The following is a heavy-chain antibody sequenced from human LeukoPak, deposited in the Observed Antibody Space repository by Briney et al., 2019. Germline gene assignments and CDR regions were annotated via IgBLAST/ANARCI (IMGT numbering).Heavy chain of an antibody. V-gene: IGHV3-30*18. CDR2: ISYDGSDQ. D-gene: IGHD5-18*01. J-gene: IGHJ4*02. Sequence: GGSLRLSCAPSGFTFSSYGMHWVRQAPRKGLEWVAVISYDGSDQYYADSVKGRFTISRDNSKNTLYLQMNSLRAGDSAVYYCANGGGHTAMKTYYFNYWGQGTLVTVSS. CDR3: ANGGGHTAMKTYYFNY. CDR1: GFTFSSYG.